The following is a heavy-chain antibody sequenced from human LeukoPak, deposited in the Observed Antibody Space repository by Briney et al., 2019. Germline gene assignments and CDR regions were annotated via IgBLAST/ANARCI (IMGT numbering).Heavy chain of an antibody. Sequence: QPGGSLRLSCAASGSTFSTYAMSWVRQAPGKGLEWVSSISGSGVNTYYADSVKGRFTISRDNSKNTLYLQMNSLRAEDTAVYYCASSSGSFPIDYWGQGTLVTVSS. CDR2: ISGSGVNT. V-gene: IGHV3-23*01. D-gene: IGHD1-26*01. CDR3: ASSSGSFPIDY. CDR1: GSTFSTYA. J-gene: IGHJ4*02.